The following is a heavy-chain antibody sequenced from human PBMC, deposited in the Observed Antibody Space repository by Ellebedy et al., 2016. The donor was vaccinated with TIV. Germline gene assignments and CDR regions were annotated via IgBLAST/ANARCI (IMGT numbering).Heavy chain of an antibody. CDR2: IWYDGSNK. V-gene: IGHV3-33*01. J-gene: IGHJ1*01. CDR3: ARDVLSSGFWGYFQH. D-gene: IGHD3-22*01. Sequence: GESLKISCAASGSIFSTSAMHWVRQTPGKGLAWVAVIWYDGSNKTCADSVKGRFSISRDNSKNTLYLQMNNLRAEDTAVYYCARDVLSSGFWGYFQHWGQGTLVTVSS. CDR1: GSIFSTSA.